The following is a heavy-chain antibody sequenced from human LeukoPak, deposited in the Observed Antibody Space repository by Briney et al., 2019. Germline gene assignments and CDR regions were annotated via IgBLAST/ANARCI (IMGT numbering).Heavy chain of an antibody. V-gene: IGHV4-59*05. D-gene: IGHD6-19*01. Sequence: SETLSLTCTVSGGSISSYYWSWIRRPPGKGLEWIGSIYYSGSTYYNPSLKSRVTISVDTSKNQFSLKLSSVTAADTAVYYCARLTPGAVAGKGTDYWGQGTLVTVSS. CDR1: GGSISSYY. CDR2: IYYSGST. CDR3: ARLTPGAVAGKGTDY. J-gene: IGHJ4*02.